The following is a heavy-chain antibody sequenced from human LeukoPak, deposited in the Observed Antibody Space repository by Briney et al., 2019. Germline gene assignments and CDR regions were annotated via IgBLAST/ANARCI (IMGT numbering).Heavy chain of an antibody. V-gene: IGHV4-59*01. CDR2: IYYSGST. Sequence: PSETLSLTCTVSGGSISSYYWSWIRQPPGKGLEWIGYIYYSGSTNYNPSLKSRVTISVDTSKNQFSLKLSSVTAADTAVYYCASSYGSGIHHYWGQGTLVTVSS. D-gene: IGHD3-10*01. J-gene: IGHJ4*02. CDR3: ASSYGSGIHHY. CDR1: GGSISSYY.